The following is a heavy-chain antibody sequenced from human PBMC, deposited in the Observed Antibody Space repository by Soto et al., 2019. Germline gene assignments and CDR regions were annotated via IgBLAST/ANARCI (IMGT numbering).Heavy chain of an antibody. D-gene: IGHD2-15*01. V-gene: IGHV3-74*01. J-gene: IGHJ3*01. CDR2: IHSDGSTT. CDR3: VRVVKGGFYL. CDR1: GFTFNYYW. Sequence: EVQLVESEGGLVQRGGSLRLSCAASGFTFNYYWMHWVRQAPGQGLVWVSHIHSDGSTTTYADSVKGRFTISRDNAKNTRYLQMSSLRAEDTAVYYCVRVVKGGFYLWGQGTTVTVSS.